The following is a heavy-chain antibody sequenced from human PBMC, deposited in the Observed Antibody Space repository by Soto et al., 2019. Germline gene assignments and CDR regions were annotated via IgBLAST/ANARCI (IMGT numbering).Heavy chain of an antibody. J-gene: IGHJ4*02. V-gene: IGHV3-23*01. CDR2: ISGSGDST. CDR1: GFTFSNYA. CDR3: AKDSRIAVAGTSVY. Sequence: GGSLRLSCAASGFTFSNYAMSWFRQAPGKGLEWVSAISGSGDSTYYADSVKGRFTISRDNSKNTVHLQMNSLRAEDTAVYYCAKDSRIAVAGTSVYWGQGTQVTVSS. D-gene: IGHD6-19*01.